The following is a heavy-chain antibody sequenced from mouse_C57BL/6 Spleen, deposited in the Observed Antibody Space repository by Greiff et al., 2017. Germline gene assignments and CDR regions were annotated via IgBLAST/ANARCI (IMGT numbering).Heavy chain of an antibody. D-gene: IGHD4-1*01. CDR1: GYTFTSYG. Sequence: QVQLKESGAELARPGASVKLSCTASGYTFTSYGISWVKQRTGQGLEWIGEIYPRSGNTYYNEQFKGKATLTADKSSSTAYMELRSLTSEDSAVYFCARSPLTGTDYWGQGTTLTVSS. J-gene: IGHJ2*01. V-gene: IGHV1-81*01. CDR3: ARSPLTGTDY. CDR2: IYPRSGNT.